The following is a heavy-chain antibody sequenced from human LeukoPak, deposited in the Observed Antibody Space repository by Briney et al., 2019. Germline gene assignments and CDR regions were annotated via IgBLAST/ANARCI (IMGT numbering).Heavy chain of an antibody. Sequence: ASVKVSCKVSGYTLTELSMHWVRQAPGKGLEWMGGFDPEDGETIHAQKFQGRVTMTEDTSTDTAYMELSSLRSEDTAVYYCATVAYCGGDCYSSTRGEPYNWFDPWGQGTLVTVSS. CDR3: ATVAYCGGDCYSSTRGEPYNWFDP. V-gene: IGHV1-24*01. CDR1: GYTLTELS. J-gene: IGHJ5*02. CDR2: FDPEDGET. D-gene: IGHD2-21*02.